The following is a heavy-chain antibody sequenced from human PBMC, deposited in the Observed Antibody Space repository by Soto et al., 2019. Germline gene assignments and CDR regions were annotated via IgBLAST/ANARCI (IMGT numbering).Heavy chain of an antibody. D-gene: IGHD3-22*01. Sequence: ASVKVSCKASGYTFTSYGISWVRQAPGQGLEWMGWISAYNGNTNYAQKLQGRVTMTTDTSTSTAYMELRSLRSDDTAVYYCAREMYYYDSSGYSYPNNWFDPRGQGTLVTVSS. CDR1: GYTFTSYG. CDR2: ISAYNGNT. J-gene: IGHJ5*02. CDR3: AREMYYYDSSGYSYPNNWFDP. V-gene: IGHV1-18*01.